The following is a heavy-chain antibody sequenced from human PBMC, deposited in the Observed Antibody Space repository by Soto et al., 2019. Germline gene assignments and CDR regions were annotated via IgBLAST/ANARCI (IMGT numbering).Heavy chain of an antibody. D-gene: IGHD5-12*01. V-gene: IGHV1-18*01. CDR3: AREGVAPYYYYGMDV. Sequence: QVQLVQSGAEVKKPGASVKVSCKASGYTFTRSGISWVRQAPGQGLEWMGWISTYNGDTNYAQTFQGRVTMTTDTSTRTAYMELRSLRSDGTAVYYCAREGVAPYYYYGMDVWGQGTPVTVSS. CDR2: ISTYNGDT. CDR1: GYTFTRSG. J-gene: IGHJ6*02.